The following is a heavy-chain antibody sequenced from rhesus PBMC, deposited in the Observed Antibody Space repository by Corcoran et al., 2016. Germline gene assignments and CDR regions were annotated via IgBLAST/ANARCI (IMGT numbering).Heavy chain of an antibody. D-gene: IGHD2-2*01. CDR2: IYCSGSST. J-gene: IGHJ4*01. CDR1: GGAISSRD. Sequence: QLQLQESGPGLVKPSEPLSVTCAVYGGAISSRDWSWIRQAPGKGLEWIWYIYCSGSSTNYNPSLKSRVTLSVDTSKNQFSLKLSSVTAADTAVYYCARGGVVHYFDYWGQGVLVTVSS. V-gene: IGHV4-169*01. CDR3: ARGGVVHYFDY.